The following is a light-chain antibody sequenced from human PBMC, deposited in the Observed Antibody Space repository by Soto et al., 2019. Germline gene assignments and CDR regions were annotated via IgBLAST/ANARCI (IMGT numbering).Light chain of an antibody. V-gene: IGLV2-14*01. CDR1: SSDVGGYNY. CDR2: DVS. CDR3: SSYTSSSTLNYV. Sequence: QSVLTQPASVSGSPGQSITISCTGTSSDVGGYNYVSWYQQHPGKAPKLMIYDVSNRPSGVPNRFSGSKSGNTASLTISGLQAEDEADYYCSSYTSSSTLNYVFGTGTKVTVL. J-gene: IGLJ1*01.